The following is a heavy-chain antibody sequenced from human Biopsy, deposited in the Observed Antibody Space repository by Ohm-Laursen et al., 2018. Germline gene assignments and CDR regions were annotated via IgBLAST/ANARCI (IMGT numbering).Heavy chain of an antibody. Sequence: ESLRLSCKGSGYIFTNYWIGWVRQMPGKGLEWVGLIYPGDSDTRYSPSFQGQVTISVYKSISTAFVQWNSLEPSDTAMYYCAKHGGLGDFWSGYPLAAFDIWGQGTMVTVSS. D-gene: IGHD3-3*01. CDR3: AKHGGLGDFWSGYPLAAFDI. CDR1: GYIFTNYW. V-gene: IGHV5-51*01. CDR2: IYPGDSDT. J-gene: IGHJ3*02.